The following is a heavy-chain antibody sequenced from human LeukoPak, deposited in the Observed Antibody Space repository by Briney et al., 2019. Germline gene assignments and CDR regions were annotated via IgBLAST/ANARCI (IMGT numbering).Heavy chain of an antibody. J-gene: IGHJ4*02. CDR3: AKDVYSSSWYYFDY. CDR2: IRSKADSYTT. D-gene: IGHD6-13*01. Sequence: GGSLRLSCAASGFTFSDSAMHWVRQASGKGLEWVGRIRSKADSYTTAYAASVKGRFTISRDDSKNTAYLQMNSLKTEDTAVYYCAKDVYSSSWYYFDYWGQGTLVTVSS. CDR1: GFTFSDSA. V-gene: IGHV3-73*01.